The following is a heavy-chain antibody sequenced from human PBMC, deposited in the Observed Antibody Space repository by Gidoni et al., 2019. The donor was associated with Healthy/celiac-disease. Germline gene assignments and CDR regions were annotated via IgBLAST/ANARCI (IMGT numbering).Heavy chain of an antibody. D-gene: IGHD5-12*01. CDR1: GFTFSSYD. CDR2: IGTAGDT. CDR3: ARVATTDGGSAFDI. J-gene: IGHJ3*02. Sequence: EVQLVESGGGLVQPGGSLRLSCAASGFTFSSYDMHWVRQATGKGLEWVSAIGTAGDTYYPGSVKGRFTISRENAKNSLYLQMNSLRAGDTAVYYCARVATTDGGSAFDIWGQGTMVTVSS. V-gene: IGHV3-13*04.